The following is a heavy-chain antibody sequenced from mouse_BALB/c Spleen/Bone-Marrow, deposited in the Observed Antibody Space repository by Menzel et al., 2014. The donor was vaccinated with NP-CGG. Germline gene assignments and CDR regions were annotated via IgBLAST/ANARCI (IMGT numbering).Heavy chain of an antibody. D-gene: IGHD4-1*01. CDR2: ITKGGGST. CDR1: GFTFSDYC. V-gene: IGHV5-12*02. J-gene: IGHJ4*01. Sequence: EVKVEESGGGLVQPGGSLKLSCATSGFTFSDYCMYWVRQTPEKRLEWVAYITKGGGSTYYPDIVKGRFTISRDNAKNTLYLQMSRLKSEDTAMYYCARQLAYAMDYWGQGTSVTVSS. CDR3: ARQLAYAMDY.